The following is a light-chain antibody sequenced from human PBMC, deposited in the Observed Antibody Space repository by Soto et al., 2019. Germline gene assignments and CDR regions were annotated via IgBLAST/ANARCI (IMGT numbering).Light chain of an antibody. V-gene: IGLV2-8*01. J-gene: IGLJ1*01. CDR2: EVS. Sequence: QSALTQPPSASGSPGQSVTISCTGTSSDIGVYNYVSWYQQHPGKAPKLMIYEVSERPSGVPDRFSGSKSGNTASLTVSGLQTEDEADYYCSSYAGSNNLDVFGTGTKLTVL. CDR1: SSDIGVYNY. CDR3: SSYAGSNNLDV.